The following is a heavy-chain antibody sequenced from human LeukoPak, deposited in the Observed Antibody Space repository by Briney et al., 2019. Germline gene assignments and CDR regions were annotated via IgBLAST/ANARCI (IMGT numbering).Heavy chain of an antibody. CDR1: GFTVSNYD. V-gene: IGHV3-13*01. CDR2: IGTGGGT. J-gene: IGHJ4*02. Sequence: GGSLRLSCVASGFTVSNYDMEWVRQPTGKPLEWVSHIGTGGGTYYPTPVEGRFTVSRENAKNSLYLQMSSLRVEDTAVYYCARGFLTNRGHGPTFDYWGQGILVTVSS. CDR3: ARGFLTNRGHGPTFDY. D-gene: IGHD7-27*01.